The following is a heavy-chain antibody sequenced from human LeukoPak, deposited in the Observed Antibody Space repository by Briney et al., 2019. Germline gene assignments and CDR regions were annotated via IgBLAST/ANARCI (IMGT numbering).Heavy chain of an antibody. CDR1: GFTFDDYA. Sequence: PGGSLRLSCAASGFTFDDYAMHWVRQAPGKGLEWVSGISWNSGSIGYADSVKGRFTISRDNAKSSLYLQMNSLRAEDTALYYCAKDGGGYSYGYFDYWGQGTLVTVSS. V-gene: IGHV3-9*01. J-gene: IGHJ4*02. D-gene: IGHD5-18*01. CDR2: ISWNSGSI. CDR3: AKDGGGYSYGYFDY.